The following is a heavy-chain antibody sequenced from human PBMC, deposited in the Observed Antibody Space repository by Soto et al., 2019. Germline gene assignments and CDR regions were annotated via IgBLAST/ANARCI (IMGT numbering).Heavy chain of an antibody. J-gene: IGHJ4*02. CDR1: GFTFSDFP. CDR2: ISRDGTNK. Sequence: QVQLVESGGGVVQPGRSLRLSCAASGFTFSDFPIHWVRQAPGKGLEWVAVISRDGTNKYYVDSVKGRFTISRDNSKDTVYLQMNNLRDDDSAMFYCARSRSGAVADSFDFWGQGTLVTVSS. D-gene: IGHD3-10*01. CDR3: ARSRSGAVADSFDF. V-gene: IGHV3-30*04.